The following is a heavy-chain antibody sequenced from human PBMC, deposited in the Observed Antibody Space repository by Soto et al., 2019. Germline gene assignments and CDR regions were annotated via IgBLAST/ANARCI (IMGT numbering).Heavy chain of an antibody. CDR3: ARDGIVAGYCTNGVCYRDNWFDP. CDR2: IIPILGIA. D-gene: IGHD2-8*01. CDR1: GGTFSSYT. J-gene: IGHJ5*02. V-gene: IGHV1-69*08. Sequence: QVQLVQSGAEVKKPGSSVKVSCKASGGTFSSYTISWVRQAHGQGLEWMGRIIPILGIANYAQKFQGRVTITSDKSTSTAYMEPSSLRAEDTAVYYCARDGIVAGYCTNGVCYRDNWFDPWGQRTLVTVSS.